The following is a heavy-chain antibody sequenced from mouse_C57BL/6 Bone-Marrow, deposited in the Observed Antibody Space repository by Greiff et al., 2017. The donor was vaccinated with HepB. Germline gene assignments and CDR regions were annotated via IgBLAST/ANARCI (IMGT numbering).Heavy chain of an antibody. CDR3: ARDLTTVVAQDY. CDR2: IYPGSGNT. Sequence: QVQLQQSGAELVMPGASVKLSCTASGYTFTGYWMHWVKQRPGQGLEWIARIYPGSGNTYYNEKFKGKATLTAEKASSTAYLQLSSLTSEDSAVYFCARDLTTVVAQDYWGQGTTLTVSS. J-gene: IGHJ2*01. V-gene: IGHV1-76*01. CDR1: GYTFTGYW. D-gene: IGHD1-1*01.